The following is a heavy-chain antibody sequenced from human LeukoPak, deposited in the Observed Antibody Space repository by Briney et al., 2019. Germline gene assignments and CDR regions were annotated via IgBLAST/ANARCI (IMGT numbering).Heavy chain of an antibody. V-gene: IGHV4-39*07. CDR1: GGSISSSSCY. J-gene: IGHJ6*03. CDR3: ANSGTVYYYYYMDV. CDR2: IYYTGRT. D-gene: IGHD2-2*01. Sequence: SETLSLTCSVSGGSISSSSCYWGWIRQPPGKGLEWIGSIYYTGRTYYNPSLKSRVTISVDTSKNQFSLKLSSVTAADTAVYYCANSGTVYYYYYMDVWGKGTTVTVSS.